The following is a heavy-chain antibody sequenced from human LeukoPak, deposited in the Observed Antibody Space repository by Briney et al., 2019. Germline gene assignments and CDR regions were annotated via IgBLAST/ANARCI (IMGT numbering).Heavy chain of an antibody. J-gene: IGHJ6*02. CDR3: ARSSSGWYDYYYGMDV. CDR1: GYTFTSYG. CDR2: IIPIFGTA. D-gene: IGHD6-19*01. V-gene: IGHV1-69*13. Sequence: ASVKVSCKASGYTFTSYGISWVRQAPGQGLEWMGGIIPIFGTANYAQKFQGRVTITADVSTSTAYMELSSLRSEDTAVYYCARSSSGWYDYYYGMDVWGQGATVTVSS.